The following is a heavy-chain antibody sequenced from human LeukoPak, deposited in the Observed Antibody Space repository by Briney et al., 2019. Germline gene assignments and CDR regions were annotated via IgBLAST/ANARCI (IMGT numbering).Heavy chain of an antibody. CDR1: GGSISSGGYY. Sequence: SETLSLTCTVSGGSISSGGYYWSWIRQHPGKGLEWIGYIYHSGSTYYNPSLKRRVSISVDTSKNQFSLKLSSVTAADTAVYYCARDYTLTRAYWFDPGGQGTLVTVSS. CDR2: IYHSGST. D-gene: IGHD3-16*01. CDR3: ARDYTLTRAYWFDP. V-gene: IGHV4-31*03. J-gene: IGHJ5*02.